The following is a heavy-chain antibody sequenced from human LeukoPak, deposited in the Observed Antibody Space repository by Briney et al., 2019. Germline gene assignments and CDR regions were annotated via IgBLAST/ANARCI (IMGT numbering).Heavy chain of an antibody. V-gene: IGHV4-4*07. J-gene: IGHJ4*02. Sequence: PSETLSLTCTVSGDSISSYYWRWLRQPAGKGLEWLGRIYSSGRTNYNPSLKSRVTLSLDTSKNQISLKLTSVTAADTAVYSCAFYYWGQGALVTVSS. CDR2: IYSSGRT. CDR3: AFYY. CDR1: GDSISSYY.